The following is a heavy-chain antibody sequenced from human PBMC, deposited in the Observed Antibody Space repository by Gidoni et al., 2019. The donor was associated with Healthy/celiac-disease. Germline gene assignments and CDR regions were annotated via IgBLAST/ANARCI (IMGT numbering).Heavy chain of an antibody. CDR3: ARLGYDSSGSLLLDY. CDR1: GGSISRSSYY. Sequence: QLQLPESGPGLVKPSETLSLTCTVSGGSISRSSYYWGWIRQPPGKGLEWIGSIYYSGSTYYNPSLKSRVTISVDTSKNQFSLKLSSVTAADTAVYYCARLGYDSSGSLLLDYWGQGTLVTVSS. V-gene: IGHV4-39*01. D-gene: IGHD3-22*01. CDR2: IYYSGST. J-gene: IGHJ4*02.